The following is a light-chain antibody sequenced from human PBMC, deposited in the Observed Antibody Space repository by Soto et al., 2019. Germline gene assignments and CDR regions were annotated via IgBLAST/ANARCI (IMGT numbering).Light chain of an antibody. CDR1: SSDVGAYNF. Sequence: QSVLTQPASVSGSRGQSITISCTGTSSDVGAYNFVSWYQQHPGKLPKLMIFDVSRRPAGVSDRFSGSKSGNTASLTISGLQAEDEGDYYCSSYTSSSTHVFGSGTKLTVL. CDR3: SSYTSSSTHV. J-gene: IGLJ1*01. V-gene: IGLV2-14*03. CDR2: DVS.